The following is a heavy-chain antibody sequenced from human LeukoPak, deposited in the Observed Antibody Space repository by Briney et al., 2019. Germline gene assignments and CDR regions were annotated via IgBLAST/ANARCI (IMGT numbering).Heavy chain of an antibody. V-gene: IGHV3-23*01. CDR1: GFTFSSYA. Sequence: GGSLRLSCAASGFTFSSYAMSWVRQAPGKGLEWVSAISGSGGSTYYADSVKGRFTISRDNSKNTLYLQMNSLRPEDTAVYYCARDRDAGYNSGWNPFDYWGQGMLVTVSS. D-gene: IGHD6-19*01. CDR3: ARDRDAGYNSGWNPFDY. CDR2: ISGSGGST. J-gene: IGHJ4*02.